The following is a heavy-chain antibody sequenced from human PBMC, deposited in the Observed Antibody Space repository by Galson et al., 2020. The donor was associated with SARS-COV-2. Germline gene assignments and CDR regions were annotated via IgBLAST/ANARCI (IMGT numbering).Heavy chain of an antibody. V-gene: IGHV4-59*01. J-gene: IGHJ5*02. CDR3: ATQKYSSGFDWFGP. D-gene: IGHD6-19*01. CDR1: GGSISSYS. Sequence: SETLSLTCTVSGGSISSYSWTWIRQPPGKGLEWIGHISYSGNTNYNPSLKSRVSISVGTSKKQFSLKLSSVTAADTAVYYCATQKYSSGFDWFGPWGQGILVTVSS. CDR2: ISYSGNT.